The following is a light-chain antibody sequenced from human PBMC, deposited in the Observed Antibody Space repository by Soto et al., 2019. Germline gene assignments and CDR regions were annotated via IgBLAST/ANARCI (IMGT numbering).Light chain of an antibody. J-gene: IGKJ2*01. Sequence: DIQMTQSPSTLSASVGDRVTITCRASQSISRWLAWYQQKPGTAPKLLIYEASTLESGVPSRFSGSRSGTEFTLTVSSLQPYDFATYYCQQYNDSFPYTFGQGTKLEIK. CDR2: EAS. V-gene: IGKV1-5*03. CDR1: QSISRW. CDR3: QQYNDSFPYT.